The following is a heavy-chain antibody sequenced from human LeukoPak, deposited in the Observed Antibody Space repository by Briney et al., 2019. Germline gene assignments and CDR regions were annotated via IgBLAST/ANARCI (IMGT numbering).Heavy chain of an antibody. J-gene: IGHJ4*02. CDR3: AKKGYCTNGLCREYYFDY. CDR1: GFTFSSYA. CDR2: ISASGGST. V-gene: IGHV3-23*01. Sequence: GGSLRLSCGASGFTFSSYAMSWVRQAPGKGLEWVSAISASGGSTYYADSVKGRFTISRDNSKNTLYLQMNSLRAEDTAVYYCAKKGYCTNGLCREYYFDYWGQGTLVTVSS. D-gene: IGHD2-8*01.